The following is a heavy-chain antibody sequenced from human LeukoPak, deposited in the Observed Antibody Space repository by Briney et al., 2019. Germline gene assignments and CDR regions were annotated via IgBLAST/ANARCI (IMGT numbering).Heavy chain of an antibody. J-gene: IGHJ4*02. Sequence: GSLRLSCAASGFTFSIYAMAWVRQAPGKGLEWVSGINYSGGAAFYADSVKGRFTMSRDNSKSTLFLQMNSLRAEDTALYYCARSMRGIAARPSFDYWGQGTLVTVSS. V-gene: IGHV3-23*01. CDR3: ARSMRGIAARPSFDY. CDR2: INYSGGAA. D-gene: IGHD6-6*01. CDR1: GFTFSIYA.